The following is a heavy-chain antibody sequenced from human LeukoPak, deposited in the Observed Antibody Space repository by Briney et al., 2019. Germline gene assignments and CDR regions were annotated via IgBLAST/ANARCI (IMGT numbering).Heavy chain of an antibody. CDR2: ISGSGGST. D-gene: IGHD3-3*02. CDR1: GFTFSSYA. Sequence: GGSLRLSCAASGFTFSSYAMSWVRQAPGKGLEWVSAISGSGGSTYYADSVKGRFTISRDNSKNTLCLQMNSLRAEDTAVYYCARVSVGRYYFDNWGQGTPVTVS. V-gene: IGHV3-23*01. J-gene: IGHJ4*02. CDR3: ARVSVGRYYFDN.